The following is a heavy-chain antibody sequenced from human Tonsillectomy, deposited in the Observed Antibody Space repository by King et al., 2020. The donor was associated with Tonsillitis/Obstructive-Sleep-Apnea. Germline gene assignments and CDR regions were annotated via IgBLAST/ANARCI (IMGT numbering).Heavy chain of an antibody. V-gene: IGHV3-23*04. J-gene: IGHJ4*02. D-gene: IGHD3-9*01. Sequence: VQLVESGGGLVQPGGSLRLSCAASGFTFSNYAMTWVRQAPGKGLEWVSGISASGGSTYYADSVKGRFTISRDNSKNTLYVEMNCLRAEDTAVYYCAKGRFYNFLTGLSYYLDYWGQGTLVTVSS. CDR3: AKGRFYNFLTGLSYYLDY. CDR1: GFTFSNYA. CDR2: ISASGGST.